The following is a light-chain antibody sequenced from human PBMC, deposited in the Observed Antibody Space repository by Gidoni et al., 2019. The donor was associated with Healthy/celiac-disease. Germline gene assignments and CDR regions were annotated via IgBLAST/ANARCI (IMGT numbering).Light chain of an antibody. J-gene: IGKJ4*01. CDR2: DAS. CDR3: QQYDNPPLT. CDR1: QDISNY. V-gene: IGKV1-33*01. Sequence: DIQMTPSPSSLSASVGDRVTITCQASQDISNYLNWYQQKPGKAPKLLIYDASNLETGVPSRFSGSGSGTDFTLTISSLQPEDIATYYCQQYDNPPLTFGGGTKVEIK.